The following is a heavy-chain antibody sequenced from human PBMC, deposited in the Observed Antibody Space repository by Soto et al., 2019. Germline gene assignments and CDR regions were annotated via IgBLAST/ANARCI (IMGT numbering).Heavy chain of an antibody. D-gene: IGHD1-1*01. CDR2: IKQDGSEK. CDR1: GFTFSSYW. V-gene: IGHV3-7*01. J-gene: IGHJ2*01. Sequence: EVQLVESGGGLVQPGGSLRLSCAASGFTFSSYWMIWVRQAPGKGLEWVANIKQDGSEKYYVDSVKGRFIISRDNAMNSLYLQMSSLRAEDTAVYYCAGGYGWYFDLWGRGTLVTVSS. CDR3: AGGYGWYFDL.